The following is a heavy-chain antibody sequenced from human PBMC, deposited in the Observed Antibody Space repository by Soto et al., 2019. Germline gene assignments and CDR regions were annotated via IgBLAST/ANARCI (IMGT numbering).Heavy chain of an antibody. J-gene: IGHJ6*02. CDR1: GFTFTSFA. Sequence: GGSLRLSCSASGFTFTSFALHWVRQAPGRGLEYVSAINANGGDIYYADSVKGRFTISRDNSKKMVFLQMSSLKTEDTAMYYCVKGVSGEYYCDAMGVWGQVTT. CDR3: VKGVSGEYYCDAMGV. V-gene: IGHV3-64D*06. D-gene: IGHD1-26*01. CDR2: INANGGDI.